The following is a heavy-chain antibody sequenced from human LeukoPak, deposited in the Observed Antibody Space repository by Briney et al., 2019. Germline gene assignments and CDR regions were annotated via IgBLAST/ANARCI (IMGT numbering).Heavy chain of an antibody. V-gene: IGHV4-38-2*01. CDR1: GYSLSSGYY. J-gene: IGHJ1*01. CDR2: IYHSGST. Sequence: SETLSLTCAVSGYSLSSGYYWGWIRPPPGKGLEWIGSIYHSGSTYYNPSLKSRVTISVDTSKNHFSLKLSSVTAADTAVYYCARVGDCSGGSCYLEYFQHWGRGTLVTVSS. D-gene: IGHD2-15*01. CDR3: ARVGDCSGGSCYLEYFQH.